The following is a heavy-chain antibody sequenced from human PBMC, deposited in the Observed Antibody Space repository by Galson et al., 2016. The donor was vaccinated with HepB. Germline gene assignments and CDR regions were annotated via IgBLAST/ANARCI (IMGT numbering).Heavy chain of an antibody. V-gene: IGHV3-21*01. D-gene: IGHD1-26*01. J-gene: IGHJ3*02. CDR1: GFTFSSYS. CDR3: ARDGELGGSYYGRDFDI. CDR2: ISSRSNYI. Sequence: SLRLSCAASGFTFSSYSMNWVRQAPGKGLEWDSSISSRSNYIYYADSVKGRFTISRDNAKNSLYLQMNSLRAEDTALYYCARDGELGGSYYGRDFDIWGQGTMVTVSS.